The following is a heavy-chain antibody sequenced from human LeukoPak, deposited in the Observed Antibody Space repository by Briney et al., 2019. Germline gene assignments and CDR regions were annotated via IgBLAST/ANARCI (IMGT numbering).Heavy chain of an antibody. D-gene: IGHD3-10*01. Sequence: SETLSLTCAVYGGSFSGYYWSWIRQPPGKGLEWIGEINHSGSTNHNPSLKSRVTISVDTSKNQFSLKLNSVTAADTAVYYCARHRSYYFPFDYWGQGTLVTVSS. CDR1: GGSFSGYY. CDR2: INHSGST. V-gene: IGHV4-34*01. J-gene: IGHJ4*02. CDR3: ARHRSYYFPFDY.